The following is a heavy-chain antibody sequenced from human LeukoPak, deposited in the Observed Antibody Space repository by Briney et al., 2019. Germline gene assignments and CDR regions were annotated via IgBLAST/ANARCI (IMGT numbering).Heavy chain of an antibody. CDR2: IRYDGSNK. Sequence: GGSLRLSCEASGFTFSSYGMHWVRQAPGKGLEWVAFIRYDGSNKYYADSVKGRFTISRDNSKNTLYLQMNSLRAEDTAVYYCAKDKFLMVRGVSDYWGQGTLVTVSS. CDR1: GFTFSSYG. J-gene: IGHJ4*02. D-gene: IGHD3-10*01. V-gene: IGHV3-30*02. CDR3: AKDKFLMVRGVSDY.